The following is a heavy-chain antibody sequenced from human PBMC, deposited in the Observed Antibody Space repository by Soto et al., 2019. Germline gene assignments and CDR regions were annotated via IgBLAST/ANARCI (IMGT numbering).Heavy chain of an antibody. Sequence: EVQLLESGGGLVQPGGSLRLSCAASGFTFSSYGMTWVRQAPGKGLEWVSGISGGGGSIYYADSVKGRFTISRDNSKNTLYLQMNSLRAEDTAVYFCAKAGGDCSGGSCYSGQGDYWGQGTLVTVSS. CDR3: AKAGGDCSGGSCYSGQGDY. V-gene: IGHV3-23*01. D-gene: IGHD2-15*01. CDR2: ISGGGGSI. J-gene: IGHJ4*02. CDR1: GFTFSSYG.